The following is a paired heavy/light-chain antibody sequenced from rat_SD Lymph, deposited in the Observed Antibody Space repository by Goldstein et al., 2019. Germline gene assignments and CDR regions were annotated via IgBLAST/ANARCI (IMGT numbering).Heavy chain of an antibody. Sequence: EVQLVESGGGLVQPGRSMKLSCAASGFTFSNYGMAWVRQAPTKGLEWVATISYDGSSTYYRDSVKGRFTISRDNAKSTLYLQMNSLRSEDTATYYCTREKGYFDYWGQGVMVTVSS. CDR2: ISYDGSST. J-gene: IGHJ2*01. V-gene: IGHV5-29*01. CDR1: GFTFSNYG. CDR3: TREKGYFDY.
Light chain of an antibody. CDR1: QNINKY. V-gene: IGKV19S2*01. CDR3: LQYDNLHT. Sequence: DIQMTQSPPSLSASLGDKVTITCQASQNINKYIAWYQQKPGKAPRQLIRYTSTLVSGTPSRFSGSGSGRDYSFSISNVESEDIASYYCLQYDNLHTFGAGTKLELK. CDR2: YTS. J-gene: IGKJ2-1*01.